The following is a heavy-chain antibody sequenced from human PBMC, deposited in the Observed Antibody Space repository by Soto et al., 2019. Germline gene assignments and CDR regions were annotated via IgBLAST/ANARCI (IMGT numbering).Heavy chain of an antibody. CDR3: AKDFLRFLYCFPLYGTSV. Sequence: PEGSLRLSCAAYGFTFSSYGMHWFRQAPGKGLEWVAVISYDGSNKYYADSVKGRFTISRDNSKNTLYLQMNSLRAEDTAVYYCAKDFLRFLYCFPLYGTSVPAQRTTVLVSS. J-gene: IGHJ6*01. V-gene: IGHV3-30*18. CDR2: ISYDGSNK. CDR1: GFTFSSYG. D-gene: IGHD3-3*01.